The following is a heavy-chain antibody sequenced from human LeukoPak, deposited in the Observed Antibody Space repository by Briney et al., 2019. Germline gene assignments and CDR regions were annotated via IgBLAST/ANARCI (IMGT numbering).Heavy chain of an antibody. V-gene: IGHV4-61*05. D-gene: IGHD6-13*01. Sequence: SETLSLTCTVSGGSISSSSYYWGWIRQPPGKGLEWIGYIHNSGSTKYNPSLKSPVSISVDTSKNQFSLKVNSVTAADTAVYYCARFSSIAAAFDYWGLGTLVTVSS. CDR3: ARFSSIAAAFDY. CDR2: IHNSGST. J-gene: IGHJ4*02. CDR1: GGSISSSSYY.